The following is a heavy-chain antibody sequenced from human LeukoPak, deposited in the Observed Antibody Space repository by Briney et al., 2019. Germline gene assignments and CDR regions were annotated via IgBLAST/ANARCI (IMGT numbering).Heavy chain of an antibody. Sequence: ASVKVSCKASGYTFTSYGISWVRQAPGQGLEWMGWIKPDSGGTNYAQKFQGRVTMTRDTSIATAYMELSSLRSDDTAVYYCARDSGITMVRGVYFRFDPWGQGTLVTVSS. V-gene: IGHV1-2*02. CDR1: GYTFTSYG. CDR3: ARDSGITMVRGVYFRFDP. J-gene: IGHJ5*02. D-gene: IGHD3-10*01. CDR2: IKPDSGGT.